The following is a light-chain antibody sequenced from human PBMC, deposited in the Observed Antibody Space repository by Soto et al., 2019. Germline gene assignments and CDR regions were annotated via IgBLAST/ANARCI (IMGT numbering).Light chain of an antibody. V-gene: IGLV2-14*03. CDR1: SSDVGDYDF. CDR2: DIY. J-gene: IGLJ2*01. Sequence: QSALTQPASVSGSPGQSITISCTGTSSDVGDYDFVSWYQHYPGKAPKPIIYDIYNLPSGVSLRFSGSKSGNTASLTIFGLEAEDEADYYCCSHLFTNTHVVCGSGTKLTVL. CDR3: CSHLFTNTHVV.